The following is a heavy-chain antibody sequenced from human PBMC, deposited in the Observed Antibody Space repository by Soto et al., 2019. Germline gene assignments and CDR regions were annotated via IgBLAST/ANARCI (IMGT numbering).Heavy chain of an antibody. D-gene: IGHD2-15*01. J-gene: IGHJ6*02. Sequence: GGSLRLSCAASGFRFSDHNMNWVRQAPGKGPEWVSSISTTSNHIYYSASVRGRFTISRDNAKNSLYLQLSSLRAEDAAVYYCARDLPHNNLGYYFHAMDVWGQGTTVTVSS. CDR2: ISTTSNHI. V-gene: IGHV3-21*01. CDR3: ARDLPHNNLGYYFHAMDV. CDR1: GFRFSDHN.